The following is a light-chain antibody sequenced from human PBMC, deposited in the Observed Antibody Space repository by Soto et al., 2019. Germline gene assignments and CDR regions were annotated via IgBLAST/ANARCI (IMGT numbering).Light chain of an antibody. J-gene: IGKJ5*01. CDR1: QTISSH. Sequence: DIQMTQSPSSLSASVGDRVIITCRASQTISSHLNWYQQKPGKAPNLLVYAASSLQSWVPSRFTGSGSGTDFTPTLSSRQTEDFATYFCQQSYSTPSTLVQGTRP. CDR3: QQSYSTPST. V-gene: IGKV1-39*01. CDR2: AAS.